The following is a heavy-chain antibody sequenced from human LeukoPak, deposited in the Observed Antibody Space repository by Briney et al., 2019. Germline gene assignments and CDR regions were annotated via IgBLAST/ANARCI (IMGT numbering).Heavy chain of an antibody. D-gene: IGHD1-1*01. Sequence: PGGSLRLSCAASGFTFSSYGMSWVRQAPGKGLEWVSAISGSGGSTYYADSVKGRFTISRDNSKNTLYLQMNSLRAEDTAVYYCATRSSTGNTKFDSWGQGTLVTVSS. CDR1: GFTFSSYG. J-gene: IGHJ4*02. CDR3: ATRSSTGNTKFDS. V-gene: IGHV3-23*01. CDR2: ISGSGGST.